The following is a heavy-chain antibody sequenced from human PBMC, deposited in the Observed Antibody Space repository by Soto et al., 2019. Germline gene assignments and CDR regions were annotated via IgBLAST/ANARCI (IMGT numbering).Heavy chain of an antibody. J-gene: IGHJ5*02. Sequence: QLVASGGGLVQPGGSLRLSCVASGFILSTHDLHWVRDTPGEGLEWVSGIGTLGDTFYGASVKGRFTISRENAKNSLYLQMTRLTVGDTAVSYCVRGRSFDFASPPPTTFGPWGQGTLVTVSS. V-gene: IGHV3-13*01. CDR3: VRGRSFDFASPPPTTFGP. CDR2: IGTLGDT. CDR1: GFILSTHD. D-gene: IGHD3-9*01.